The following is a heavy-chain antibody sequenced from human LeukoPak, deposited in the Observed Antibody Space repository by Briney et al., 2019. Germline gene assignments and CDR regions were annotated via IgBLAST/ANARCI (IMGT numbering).Heavy chain of an antibody. V-gene: IGHV3-20*04. D-gene: IGHD3-22*01. J-gene: IGHJ4*02. CDR1: GFTFSTYD. CDR2: INWNGGST. CDR3: ARDLPQIEY. Sequence: PGGSLRLSCAASGFTFSTYDMNWVRQAPGKGLEWVSGINWNGGSTGYADSVKGRFTISRDNAKNSLYLQMNSLRAEDTALYYCARDLPQIEYWGQGTLVTVSS.